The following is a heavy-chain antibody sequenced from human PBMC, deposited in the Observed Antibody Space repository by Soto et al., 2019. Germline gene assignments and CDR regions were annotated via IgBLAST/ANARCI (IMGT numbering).Heavy chain of an antibody. V-gene: IGHV3-23*01. D-gene: IGHD6-19*01. Sequence: GWSLRLSCAASGFTFSTYAMSWVRQGPGKGLEWVSVITDSGGSTYYADSVKGRFTISRDNSKNTLYLQMDSLREEDTAVYCRVKLGVALAGHFDHWGRGTLVTVSS. CDR1: GFTFSTYA. CDR3: VKLGVALAGHFDH. J-gene: IGHJ4*02. CDR2: ITDSGGST.